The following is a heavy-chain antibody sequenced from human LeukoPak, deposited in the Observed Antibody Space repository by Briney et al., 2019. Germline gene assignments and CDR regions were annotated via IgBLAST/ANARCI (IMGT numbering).Heavy chain of an antibody. CDR1: GGSISSTSYH. V-gene: IGHV4-39*07. Sequence: SETLSLTCTVSGGSISSTSYHWGWIRQPPGKGLEWIGNIYYSGSTYYNPSLKSRVTISVDTSKNQFSLKLSSVTAADTAVYYCATLTTPGWFNPWGQGTLVTVSS. CDR3: ATLTTPGWFNP. D-gene: IGHD1-1*01. J-gene: IGHJ5*02. CDR2: IYYSGST.